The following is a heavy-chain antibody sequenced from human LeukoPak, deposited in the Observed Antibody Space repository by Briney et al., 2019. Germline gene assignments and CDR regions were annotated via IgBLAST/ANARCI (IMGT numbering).Heavy chain of an antibody. Sequence: SETLSLTCTVSGDSISNNYWSWIRQPPGKGLEWIGYIHSSGSTNYNSSLMSRVTISVDTSKNQFSLKLRSVTAADTAVYYCARQSGSYDSWGQGTLVTVSS. V-gene: IGHV4-4*09. J-gene: IGHJ5*01. D-gene: IGHD1-26*01. CDR3: ARQSGSYDS. CDR1: GDSISNNY. CDR2: IHSSGST.